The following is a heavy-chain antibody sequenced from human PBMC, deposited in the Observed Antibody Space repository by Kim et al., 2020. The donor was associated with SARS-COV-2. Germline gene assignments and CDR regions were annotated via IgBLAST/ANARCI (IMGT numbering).Heavy chain of an antibody. Sequence: GGSLRLSCAASGFTFSSYWMSWVRQAPGKGLEWVANIKQDGSEKYYVDSVKGRFTISRDNAKNSLYLQMNSLRAEDTAVYYCASGYSSGWGAFDIWGQGTMVTVSS. D-gene: IGHD6-19*01. CDR1: GFTFSSYW. CDR2: IKQDGSEK. J-gene: IGHJ3*02. V-gene: IGHV3-7*01. CDR3: ASGYSSGWGAFDI.